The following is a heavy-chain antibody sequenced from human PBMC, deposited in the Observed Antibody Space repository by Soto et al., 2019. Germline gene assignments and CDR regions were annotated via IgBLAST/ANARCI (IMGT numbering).Heavy chain of an antibody. J-gene: IGHJ6*03. Sequence: GGSLRLSCAASGFTFSSYSMNWVRQAPGKGLEWVSSISSSSSYIYYADSVKGRFTISRGNAKNSLYLQMNSLRAEDTAVYYCARELDGCTNGVCYPSYYYYYMDVWGKGTTVTVSS. V-gene: IGHV3-21*01. CDR2: ISSSSSYI. CDR1: GFTFSSYS. D-gene: IGHD2-8*01. CDR3: ARELDGCTNGVCYPSYYYYYMDV.